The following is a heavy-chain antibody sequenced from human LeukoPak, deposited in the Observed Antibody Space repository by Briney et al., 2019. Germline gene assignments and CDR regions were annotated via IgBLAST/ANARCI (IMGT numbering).Heavy chain of an antibody. CDR3: ARGGSFYSFDF. Sequence: GGSLRLSCSASGFTFSSYAMHWVRQAPGKGLEWVSYISSRGDTIYYADSVQGRFTISRDNAKNSLYLQMNSLRADDTAVYYCARGGSFYSFDFWGQGTLVTVSS. V-gene: IGHV3-48*01. CDR2: ISSRGDTI. CDR1: GFTFSSYA. D-gene: IGHD6-13*01. J-gene: IGHJ4*02.